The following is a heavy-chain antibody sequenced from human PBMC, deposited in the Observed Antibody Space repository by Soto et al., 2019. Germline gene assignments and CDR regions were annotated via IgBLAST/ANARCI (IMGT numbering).Heavy chain of an antibody. Sequence: GGSLRLSCAASGFTFSSYGMHWVRQAPGKGLEWVAVIWYDGSNKYYADSVKGRFTISRDNSKNTLYLQMNSLRAEDTAVYYCARDPYDILTGPGVNYYYYGMDVWGQGTTVTVSS. CDR2: IWYDGSNK. J-gene: IGHJ6*02. V-gene: IGHV3-33*01. D-gene: IGHD3-9*01. CDR1: GFTFSSYG. CDR3: ARDPYDILTGPGVNYYYYGMDV.